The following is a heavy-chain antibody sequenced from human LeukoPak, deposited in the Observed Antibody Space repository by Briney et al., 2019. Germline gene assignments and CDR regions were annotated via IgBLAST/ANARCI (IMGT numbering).Heavy chain of an antibody. CDR1: GGSISSSSYY. CDR3: ARRPTVFGVVINDYFDY. J-gene: IGHJ4*02. V-gene: IGHV4-39*01. Sequence: PSETLSLTCTVSGGSISSSSYYWGWIRQPPGQGLEWIGSIYYSGSTYYNPSLKSRVTISVDTSKNQFSLKLSSVTAADTAVYYCARRPTVFGVVINDYFDYWGQGTLVTVSS. D-gene: IGHD3-3*01. CDR2: IYYSGST.